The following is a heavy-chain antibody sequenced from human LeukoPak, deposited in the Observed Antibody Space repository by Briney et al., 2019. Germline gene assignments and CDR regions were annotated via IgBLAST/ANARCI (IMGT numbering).Heavy chain of an antibody. D-gene: IGHD2-2*01. CDR2: ISGSGGST. CDR1: GFTFTNAY. Sequence: GGSLRLSCAASGFTFTNAYMTWVRQAPGKGLEWVSAISGSGGSTYYTDSVKGRFTISRDNSKNTLYLQMNSLRAEDTAVYYCAKVVPAAMPGYYFDYWGQGTLVTVSS. V-gene: IGHV3-23*01. CDR3: AKVVPAAMPGYYFDY. J-gene: IGHJ4*02.